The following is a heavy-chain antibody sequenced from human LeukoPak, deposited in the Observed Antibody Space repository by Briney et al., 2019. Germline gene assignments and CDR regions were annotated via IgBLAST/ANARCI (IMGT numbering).Heavy chain of an antibody. CDR3: AKWETANGYFDL. D-gene: IGHD1-26*01. CDR1: GFIFDDYA. V-gene: IGHV3-43D*04. CDR2: ISWNGAST. Sequence: PGGSLRLSCAASGFIFDDYAMHWVRQAPGKGLEWVSLISWNGASTFYADSVKGRFTISRDNSKNSLYLQMHSLRVEDTALYYCAKWETANGYFDLWGRGTLVTVSS. J-gene: IGHJ2*01.